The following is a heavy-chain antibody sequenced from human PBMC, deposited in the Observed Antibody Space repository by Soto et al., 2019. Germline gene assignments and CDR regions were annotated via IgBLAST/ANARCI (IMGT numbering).Heavy chain of an antibody. J-gene: IGHJ4*02. V-gene: IGHV3-23*01. Sequence: EVQLLESGGGLVQPGGSLRLSCAASGFSFSTSGMSWVRQAPGRGLEWVSGITDSGGSTYYVDSVKGRFTISRDTSKITLSLDMNSLIDEATAVYYCTKDSGCLHYHWGQGTLGPVSS. CDR3: TKDSGCLHYH. CDR1: GFSFSTSG. D-gene: IGHD1-1*01. CDR2: ITDSGGST.